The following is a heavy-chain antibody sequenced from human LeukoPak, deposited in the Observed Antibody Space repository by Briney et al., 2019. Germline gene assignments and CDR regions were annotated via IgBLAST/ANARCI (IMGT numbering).Heavy chain of an antibody. CDR3: ARDLEYYDYVWGSYRSVPDAFDI. CDR2: INHSGST. J-gene: IGHJ3*02. Sequence: SETLSLTCAVYGGSFSGYYWSWIRQPPGKGLEWIGEINHSGSTNYNPSLKSRVTISVDTSKNQFSLKLSSVTAADTAVYYCARDLEYYDYVWGSYRSVPDAFDIWGQGTMVTVSS. D-gene: IGHD3-16*02. CDR1: GGSFSGYY. V-gene: IGHV4-34*01.